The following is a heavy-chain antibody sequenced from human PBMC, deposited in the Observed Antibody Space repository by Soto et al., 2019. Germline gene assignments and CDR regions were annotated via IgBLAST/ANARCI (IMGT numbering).Heavy chain of an antibody. CDR3: ARRRAGHDFWSGKRYYYYGMDV. CDR1: GGSISSSSYY. J-gene: IGHJ6*02. CDR2: IYYSGST. V-gene: IGHV4-39*01. D-gene: IGHD3-3*01. Sequence: SETLSLTCTVSGGSISSSSYYWGWIRQPPGKGLEWIGSIYYSGSTYYNPSLKSRVTISVDTSKNQFSLKLSSVTAADTAVYYCARRRAGHDFWSGKRYYYYGMDVWGQGTTVTVYS.